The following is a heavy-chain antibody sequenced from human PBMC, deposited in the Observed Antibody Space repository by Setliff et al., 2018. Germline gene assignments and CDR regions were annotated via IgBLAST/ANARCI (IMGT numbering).Heavy chain of an antibody. D-gene: IGHD3-22*01. CDR3: TKDPGYDPSVDF. CDR2: ISGHGGST. Sequence: GGSLRLSCAASGFTVSSNYMSWVRQAPGKGLEWVSVISGHGGSTYYTDSVKGRFIISRDNTRNTLHLQMNSLRVDDTAVYYCTKDPGYDPSVDFWGQGILVTVSS. V-gene: IGHV3-23*01. CDR1: GFTVSSNY. J-gene: IGHJ4*02.